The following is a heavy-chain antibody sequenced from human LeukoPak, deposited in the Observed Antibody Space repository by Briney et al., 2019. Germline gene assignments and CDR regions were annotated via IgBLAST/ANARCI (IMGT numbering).Heavy chain of an antibody. CDR2: IYSGGST. V-gene: IGHV3-53*01. J-gene: IGHJ4*02. Sequence: GGSLRLSCAASGFTVSSNYMSWVRQAPGKGLEWVSVIYSGGSTYYADSVKGRFTISRDNSKNTLYLQMNSLRAEDTAVYYCARDPSPSLSSLDYWGQGTLVTVSS. CDR1: GFTVSSNY. CDR3: ARDPSPSLSSLDY.